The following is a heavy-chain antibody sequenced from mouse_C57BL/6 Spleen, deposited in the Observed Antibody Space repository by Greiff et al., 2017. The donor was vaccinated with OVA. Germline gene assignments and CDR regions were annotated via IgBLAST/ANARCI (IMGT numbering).Heavy chain of an antibody. CDR3: TRDSSGYHYFDY. J-gene: IGHJ2*01. CDR2: IDPETGGT. V-gene: IGHV1-15*01. D-gene: IGHD3-2*02. Sequence: VQLPPSGAELVRPGASVTLSCKASGYTFTDYEMHWVKQTPVHGLEWIGAIDPETGGTAYNQKFKGKAILTADKSSSTAYMELRSLTSEDSAVYYCTRDSSGYHYFDYWGQGTTLTVSS. CDR1: GYTFTDYE.